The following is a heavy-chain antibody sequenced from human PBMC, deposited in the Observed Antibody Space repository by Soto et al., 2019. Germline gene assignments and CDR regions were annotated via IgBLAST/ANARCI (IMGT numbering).Heavy chain of an antibody. CDR1: GGSISSYY. V-gene: IGHV4-59*08. CDR3: ARLVSNYVGNYYMDV. J-gene: IGHJ6*03. Sequence: PSETLSLTCTVSGGSISSYYWSWIRQPPGKGLEWIGYIYYSGSTNYNPSLKSRVTISVDTSKNQFSLKLSSVTAADTAVYYCARLVSNYVGNYYMDVWGKGTTVTVSS. CDR2: IYYSGST. D-gene: IGHD4-4*01.